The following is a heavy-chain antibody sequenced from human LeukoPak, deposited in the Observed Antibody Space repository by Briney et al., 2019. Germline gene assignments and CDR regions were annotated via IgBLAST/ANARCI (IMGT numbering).Heavy chain of an antibody. CDR2: INPITAGT. V-gene: IGHV1-2*02. CDR1: GYTFTGYY. J-gene: IGHJ6*03. CDR3: ATSAGDYRAGHYYYMGV. D-gene: IGHD4-11*01. Sequence: ASVKVSCKASGYTFTGYYFHWVRQAPGQGLEWMGWINPITAGTNYAQKFLGGVTLTWDTSTSTAYMELTRLTSDDTAVYYCATSAGDYRAGHYYYMGVWGKGTSVTVSS.